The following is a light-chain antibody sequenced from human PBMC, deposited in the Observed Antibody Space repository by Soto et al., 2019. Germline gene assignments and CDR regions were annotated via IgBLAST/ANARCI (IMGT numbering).Light chain of an antibody. J-gene: IGKJ2*01. V-gene: IGKV2-30*01. CDR3: MQGTHSPT. Sequence: DVVMTQSPLSLPVTLGHPASISCRSSQSLVYRDGNTYLHWFQQRPGQSPRRLIYKVSNRDSGVPDRFSGSGSGTDFTLKISRVEAEDVRIYYCMQGTHSPTFGQGTKLEIK. CDR1: QSLVYRDGNTY. CDR2: KVS.